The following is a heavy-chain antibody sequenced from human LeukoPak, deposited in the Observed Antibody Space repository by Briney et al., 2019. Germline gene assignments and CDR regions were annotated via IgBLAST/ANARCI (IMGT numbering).Heavy chain of an antibody. D-gene: IGHD3-10*02. CDR2: IYYSGNT. CDR1: GGSISPYY. CDR3: ARSTGSTMFIDY. V-gene: IGHV4-59*01. Sequence: SETLSLTCTVSGGSISPYYWSWIRQPPGKGLEWHGYIYYSGNTDYNPSLKSRVAISVDTSKNQFSLKLSSVTAADTAVYYCARSTGSTMFIDYWGQGTLVTVSS. J-gene: IGHJ4*02.